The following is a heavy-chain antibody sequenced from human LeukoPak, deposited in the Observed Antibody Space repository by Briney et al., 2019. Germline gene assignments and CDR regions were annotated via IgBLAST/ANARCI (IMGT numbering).Heavy chain of an antibody. V-gene: IGHV1-69*05. Sequence: SVKVSCKASGGTFSSYAISWVRQAPGQGLEWMGGIIPIFGTANYAQKFQGRVTITTDESTSTAYMELSSLRSEDTAVYYCARGLRATPILWNYYYYMDVWGKGTTVTVSS. CDR3: ARGLRATPILWNYYYYMDV. J-gene: IGHJ6*03. CDR1: GGTFSSYA. CDR2: IIPIFGTA. D-gene: IGHD2-21*01.